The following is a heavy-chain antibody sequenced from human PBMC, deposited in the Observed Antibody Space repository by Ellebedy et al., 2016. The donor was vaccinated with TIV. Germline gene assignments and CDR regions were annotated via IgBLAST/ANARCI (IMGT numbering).Heavy chain of an antibody. D-gene: IGHD1-26*01. J-gene: IGHJ4*02. Sequence: GESLKISXAASGFTFSSYGMHWVRQAPGKGLEWVAVIWSDGTNKYYADSVKGRFTISRDNSKNTLYLQMNSLRAEDTAVYYCAVVGAIDYWGQGTLVTVSS. CDR3: AVVGAIDY. V-gene: IGHV3-33*01. CDR2: IWSDGTNK. CDR1: GFTFSSYG.